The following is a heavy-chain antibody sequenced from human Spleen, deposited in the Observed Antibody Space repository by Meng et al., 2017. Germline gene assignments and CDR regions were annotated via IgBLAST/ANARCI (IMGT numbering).Heavy chain of an antibody. CDR2: IIPIFGTA. J-gene: IGHJ4*02. CDR3: ARDEDISAAGKLFGDY. Sequence: VQLVESGAEVKKPGSSVKVSCKASGGNFSSYAISWVRQAPGQGLEWMGGIIPIFGTANYAQKFQGRVTITADESTSTAYMELSSLRSEDTAVYYCARDEDISAAGKLFGDYWGQGTLVTVSS. V-gene: IGHV1-69*01. D-gene: IGHD6-25*01. CDR1: GGNFSSYA.